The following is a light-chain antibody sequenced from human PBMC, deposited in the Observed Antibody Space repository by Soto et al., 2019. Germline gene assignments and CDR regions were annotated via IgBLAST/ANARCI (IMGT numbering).Light chain of an antibody. J-gene: IGKJ1*01. CDR1: QSVRSN. CDR2: GAS. V-gene: IGKV3-15*01. Sequence: EIVMTQSPATLSVSPGERANLFFIASQSVRSNFAWYQQKPGQAPRLLIYGASTRATGIPARFSGSGSGTEFTLTISSLQSEDFAVYYCQQYGSSPWKCGQGTKGDIK. CDR3: QQYGSSPWK.